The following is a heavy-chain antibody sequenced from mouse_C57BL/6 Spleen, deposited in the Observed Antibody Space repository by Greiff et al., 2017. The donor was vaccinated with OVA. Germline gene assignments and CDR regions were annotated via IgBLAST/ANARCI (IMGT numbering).Heavy chain of an antibody. CDR2: IRNKANGYTT. V-gene: IGHV7-3*01. D-gene: IGHD2-5*01. CDR3: ARYLSNYYFDY. J-gene: IGHJ2*01. Sequence: EVQLVESGGGLVQPGGSLSLSCAASGFTFTDYYMSWVRQPPGKALEWLGFIRNKANGYTTEYSASVKGRFTISRDNSQSILYLQMNALRAEDSATYYCARYLSNYYFDYWGQGTTLTVSS. CDR1: GFTFTDYY.